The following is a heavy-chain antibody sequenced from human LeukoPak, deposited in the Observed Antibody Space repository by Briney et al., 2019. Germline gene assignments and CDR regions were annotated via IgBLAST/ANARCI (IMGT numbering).Heavy chain of an antibody. V-gene: IGHV1-69*05. D-gene: IGHD3-22*01. Sequence: GASVKVSCTASGGTFTSYAISWVRQPPGQGLEWMGGIIPIFGTANYAKKYQGRVTITTDESTSTAYMEMSSLRSEDTAVYYCARDQRPHYYDSSGSDNWFDPWGQGTLVTVSS. CDR1: GGTFTSYA. CDR2: IIPIFGTA. CDR3: ARDQRPHYYDSSGSDNWFDP. J-gene: IGHJ5*02.